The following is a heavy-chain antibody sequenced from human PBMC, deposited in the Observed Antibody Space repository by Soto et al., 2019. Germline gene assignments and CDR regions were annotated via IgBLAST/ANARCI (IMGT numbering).Heavy chain of an antibody. D-gene: IGHD3-16*01. V-gene: IGHV1-8*01. CDR2: MNPGSGDT. CDR1: GYSFTNNY. J-gene: IGHJ5*02. Sequence: ASVKVSCKASGYSFTNNYVSWVLQATGQGLEWMGWMNPGSGDTGYAQKFQGRVTMTRDISIATAYMELSSLRSDDTAIYYCARMETFGSLNWFDPWGQGTLVTVSS. CDR3: ARMETFGSLNWFDP.